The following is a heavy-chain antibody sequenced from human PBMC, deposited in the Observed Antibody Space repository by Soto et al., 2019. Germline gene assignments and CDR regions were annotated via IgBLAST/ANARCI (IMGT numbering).Heavy chain of an antibody. CDR3: ARYRGTTIGGPPRREKSGWTDP. CDR2: IIPIIGPA. D-gene: IGHD3-22*01. Sequence: QVQLVQSGAAVKRPGSSVKLSCTASEGTFTYYGISWVRQAPGQGLEWMGGIIPIIGPATYAQKFQGRVTITADQSTSTAYMELSRLGSDDTALYYCARYRGTTIGGPPRREKSGWTDPWGQGTLVTVSS. J-gene: IGHJ5*02. CDR1: EGTFTYYG. V-gene: IGHV1-69*01.